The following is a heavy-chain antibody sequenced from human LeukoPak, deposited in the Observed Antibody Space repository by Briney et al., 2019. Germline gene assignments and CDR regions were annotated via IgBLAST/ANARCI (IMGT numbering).Heavy chain of an antibody. V-gene: IGHV4-39*01. CDR1: GDSISSSSYC. Sequence: SETLSLTCTASGDSISSSSYCWDWIRQPPGKGLEWIGNNYDSANTHYNPSLKTRITMSVDTSKNQFSLKLNSVTAADTGIYYCARHSRPAYTGYENAFDIWGQGKMVTVSS. D-gene: IGHD5-12*01. CDR3: ARHSRPAYTGYENAFDI. CDR2: NYDSANT. J-gene: IGHJ3*02.